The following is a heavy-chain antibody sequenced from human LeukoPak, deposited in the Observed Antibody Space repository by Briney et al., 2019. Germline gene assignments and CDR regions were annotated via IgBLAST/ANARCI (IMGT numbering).Heavy chain of an antibody. D-gene: IGHD3-10*01. CDR2: ISYDGSNK. Sequence: GSLRLSCAASGFTFSSYAMHWVRQAPGKGLEWVAVISYDGSNKYYADSVKGRFTISRDNSKNTLYLQMNSLRAEDTAVYYCARQYYYGSGSYYPAYWGQGTLVTVSS. CDR1: GFTFSSYA. J-gene: IGHJ4*02. V-gene: IGHV3-30*01. CDR3: ARQYYYGSGSYYPAY.